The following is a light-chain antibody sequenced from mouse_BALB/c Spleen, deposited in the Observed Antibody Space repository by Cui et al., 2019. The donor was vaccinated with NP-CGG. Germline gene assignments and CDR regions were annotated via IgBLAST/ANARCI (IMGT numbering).Light chain of an antibody. CDR3: ALWYSNHWV. J-gene: IGLJ1*01. V-gene: IGLV1*01. Sequence: QAVVTQESALTTSPGETVTLTCLSSTGSVTTSNYANWVQEKPDYLFTGLIGGTNNRAPGVPARFSGSLIGDKAALTITGAQTEDEAIYFCALWYSNHWVFGGGTKLTVL. CDR2: GTN. CDR1: TGSVTTSNY.